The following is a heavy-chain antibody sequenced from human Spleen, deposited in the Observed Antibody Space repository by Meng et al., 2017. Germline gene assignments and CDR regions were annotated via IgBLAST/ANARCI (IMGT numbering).Heavy chain of an antibody. V-gene: IGHV4-4*02. CDR2: IFRSGTT. D-gene: IGHD6-19*01. Sequence: QVQLQESGPGLVKPSGTLSLTCAVSGGSISSNNWWSWVRQPPGKGLEWIGSIFRSGTTYSDPILRSRVTISVDRPKRQYSLRLTSVTAADTGIYYCAAGLDSRAHTDYWGQGILVTVSS. CDR3: AAGLDSRAHTDY. J-gene: IGHJ4*02. CDR1: GGSISSNNW.